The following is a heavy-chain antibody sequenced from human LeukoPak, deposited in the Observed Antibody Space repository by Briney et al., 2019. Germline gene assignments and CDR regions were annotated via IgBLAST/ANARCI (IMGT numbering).Heavy chain of an antibody. CDR1: GFTFNIYG. V-gene: IGHV3-23*01. CDR3: AKTGYSSGWYRIWDY. D-gene: IGHD6-19*01. Sequence: PGGSLRLSCAASGFTFNIYGMSWVRQAPGKGLEWVSSVGGGNEIYYADSVKGRFTGSRDDAKNTVYLQMNSLRAEDTAIYYCAKTGYSSGWYRIWDYWGQGTLVTVSS. J-gene: IGHJ4*02. CDR2: VGGGNEI.